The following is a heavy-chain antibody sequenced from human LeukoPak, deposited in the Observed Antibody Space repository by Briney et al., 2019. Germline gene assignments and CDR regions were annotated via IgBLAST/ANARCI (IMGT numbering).Heavy chain of an antibody. Sequence: GGSLRLSCVASGFTFSSYAMSWVRQAPGKGLEWISSISVSGGSTNYAGSVKGRFTISRDNSKNTLYLQMSSLRAEDTAVYYCGKGQRGIGDPWGQGTLVTVSS. CDR2: ISVSGGST. D-gene: IGHD1-26*01. J-gene: IGHJ5*02. V-gene: IGHV3-23*01. CDR1: GFTFSSYA. CDR3: GKGQRGIGDP.